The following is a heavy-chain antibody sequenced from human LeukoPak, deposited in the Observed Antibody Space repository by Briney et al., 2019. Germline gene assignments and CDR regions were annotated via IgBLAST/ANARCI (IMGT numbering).Heavy chain of an antibody. CDR2: INGTAINT. V-gene: IGHV3-23*01. CDR3: TRDPPYPDFWSDF. Sequence: GGSLRLSCAASGFTIMNSAMNWVRQAPGKGLEWVSAINGTAINTDYADSVKGRFTISRDISKNTLYLQMNSLRAEDTAMYYCTRDPPYPDFWSDFWGQGTLVTVSS. CDR1: GFTIMNSA. D-gene: IGHD3-3*01. J-gene: IGHJ4*02.